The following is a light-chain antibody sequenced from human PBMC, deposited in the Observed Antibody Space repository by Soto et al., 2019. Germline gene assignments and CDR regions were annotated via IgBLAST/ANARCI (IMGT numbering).Light chain of an antibody. V-gene: IGKV1-9*01. CDR1: QGISSY. Sequence: DIQLTQSPSFLSASVGDRVTITCRASQGISSYLAWYQQKPGKAPKLLIYAASTLQSGVPSRFSGDGSGTEFTLSISIRQPEDFATYFCQQLNSYPFTFGPGTKVHIK. CDR2: AAS. CDR3: QQLNSYPFT. J-gene: IGKJ3*01.